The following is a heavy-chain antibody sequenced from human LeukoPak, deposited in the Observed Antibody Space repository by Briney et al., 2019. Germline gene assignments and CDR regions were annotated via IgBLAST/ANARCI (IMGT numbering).Heavy chain of an antibody. Sequence: ASVKVSREVSGYTFTDYYMHWVQQAPGKGLEWMGLVDPEDGETIYAEKFQGRVTITADTSTDTAYMELSSLRSEDTAVYYCATFTIFGNWFDPWGQGTLVTVSS. CDR1: GYTFTDYY. CDR2: VDPEDGET. V-gene: IGHV1-69-2*01. D-gene: IGHD3-3*01. CDR3: ATFTIFGNWFDP. J-gene: IGHJ5*02.